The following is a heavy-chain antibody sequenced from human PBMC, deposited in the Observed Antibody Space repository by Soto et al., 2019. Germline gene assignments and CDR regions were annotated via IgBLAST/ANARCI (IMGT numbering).Heavy chain of an antibody. Sequence: GGSLRLSCAASGFTFSSYGMHWVRQAPGKGLEWVAFIWYDGSNKYYADSVKGRFTISSDNSKNTLYLQMNSLRAEDPAVYYCARDQRVAGYSSGWYYYYYYGMDVWGQGTTVTVSS. CDR3: ARDQRVAGYSSGWYYYYYYGMDV. CDR1: GFTFSSYG. J-gene: IGHJ6*02. V-gene: IGHV3-33*01. CDR2: IWYDGSNK. D-gene: IGHD6-19*01.